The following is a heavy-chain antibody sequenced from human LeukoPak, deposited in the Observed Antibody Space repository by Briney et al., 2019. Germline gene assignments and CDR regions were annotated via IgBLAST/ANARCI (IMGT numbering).Heavy chain of an antibody. Sequence: QSGGSLRLSCVASGLSISGQWMNWVRQAPGQGLEWVANIKHDGSEKYYVDSVKGRFTVYRDDGRNSVSLQMNSVRAEDTAVYYCGYTNNFYHWGQGTLVVVSS. CDR3: GYTNNFYH. J-gene: IGHJ4*02. V-gene: IGHV3-7*01. CDR2: IKHDGSEK. CDR1: GLSISGQW. D-gene: IGHD3-16*02.